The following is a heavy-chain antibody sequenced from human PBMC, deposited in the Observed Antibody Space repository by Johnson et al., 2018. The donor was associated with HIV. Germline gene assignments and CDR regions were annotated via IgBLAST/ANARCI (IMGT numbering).Heavy chain of an antibody. J-gene: IGHJ3*02. V-gene: IGHV3-20*04. CDR2: INWNGGRT. Sequence: VQLVESGGGVVQPGGSLRLSCAASAFTVSSNHMTWVRQAPGKGLEWVSGINWNGGRTGYADSVKGRFTISRDNAKNSLYLQMNSLRAEDTAVYYCAGGRNGRNAFDIWGQGTMVTVSS. D-gene: IGHD2-8*01. CDR1: AFTVSSNH. CDR3: AGGRNGRNAFDI.